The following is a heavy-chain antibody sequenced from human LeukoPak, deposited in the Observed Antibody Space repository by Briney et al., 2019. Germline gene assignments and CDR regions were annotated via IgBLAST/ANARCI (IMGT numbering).Heavy chain of an antibody. V-gene: IGHV3-43*01. Sequence: PGGSLRLSCAASGFTFDDYTMHWVRQAPGKGLEWVSLISWDGGSTYYADSVKGRLTISRDISKNSLYLQMNSLRTEDTALYYCAKDKSRIAAAGDFDYWGQGTLVTVSS. CDR2: ISWDGGST. J-gene: IGHJ4*02. CDR1: GFTFDDYT. CDR3: AKDKSRIAAAGDFDY. D-gene: IGHD6-13*01.